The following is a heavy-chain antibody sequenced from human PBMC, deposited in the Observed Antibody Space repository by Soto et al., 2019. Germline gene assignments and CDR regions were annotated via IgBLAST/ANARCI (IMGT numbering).Heavy chain of an antibody. D-gene: IGHD7-27*01. CDR1: GFTFSSYG. Sequence: QVQLVESGGGVVQPGRSPRLSCAASGFTFSSYGMHWVRQAPGKGLEWVAVIWYDGSNKYYADSVKGRFTISRDNSKNTLYLQMNSLRAEDTAVYCCAVSGDYYYGMDVWGQGTTVTVSS. CDR2: IWYDGSNK. CDR3: AVSGDYYYGMDV. V-gene: IGHV3-33*01. J-gene: IGHJ6*02.